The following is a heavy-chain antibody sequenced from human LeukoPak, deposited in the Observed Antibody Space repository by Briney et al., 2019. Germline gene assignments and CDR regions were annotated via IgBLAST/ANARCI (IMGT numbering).Heavy chain of an antibody. Sequence: PGGSLRLSCAASGFTFSSYAMSWVRQAPVKGLEWVSAISGSGGSTYYADSVKGRFTISRDNSKNTLYLQMNSLRAEDTAVYYCAKVGSSWYEYWFDPWGQGTLVTVSS. V-gene: IGHV3-23*01. CDR2: ISGSGGST. CDR1: GFTFSSYA. J-gene: IGHJ5*02. D-gene: IGHD6-13*01. CDR3: AKVGSSWYEYWFDP.